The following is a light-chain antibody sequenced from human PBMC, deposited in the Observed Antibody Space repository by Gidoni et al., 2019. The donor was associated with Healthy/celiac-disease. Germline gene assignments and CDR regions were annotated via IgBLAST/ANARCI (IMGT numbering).Light chain of an antibody. CDR2: DDS. CDR3: QVWDSSSDHHV. CDR1: NIGSKS. J-gene: IGLJ1*01. Sequence: SYVPSPPPSVSVAPGQTARITCGGNNIGSKSVHWYQQKPGQAPVLVGYDDSDRPSGIHERFYGQTSGKTATLTISRVEDGDEADYYCQVWDSSSDHHVFGTGTKVTVL. V-gene: IGLV3-21*02.